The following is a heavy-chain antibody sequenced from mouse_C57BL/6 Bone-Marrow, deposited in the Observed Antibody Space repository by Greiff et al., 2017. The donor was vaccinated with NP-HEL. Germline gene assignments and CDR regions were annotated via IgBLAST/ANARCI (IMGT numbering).Heavy chain of an antibody. V-gene: IGHV1-42*01. CDR2: INPSTGGT. D-gene: IGHD2-4*01. Sequence: VQLQQSGPELVKPGASVKISCKASGYSFTGYYMNWVKQSPEKSLEWIGEINPSTGGTTYNQKFKAKATLTVDQSSSTAYMQLKSLTSEDSAVYYCARHYYDYYYAMDYWGQGTSVTVSS. CDR3: ARHYYDYYYAMDY. CDR1: GYSFTGYY. J-gene: IGHJ4*01.